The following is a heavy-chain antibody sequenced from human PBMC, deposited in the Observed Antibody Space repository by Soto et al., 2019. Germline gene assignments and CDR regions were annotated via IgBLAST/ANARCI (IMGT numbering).Heavy chain of an antibody. CDR3: ARHKDTSTRYLLPDY. V-gene: IGHV4-39*01. D-gene: IGHD6-13*01. J-gene: IGHJ4*02. CDR2: IYYSGNT. Sequence: XGTLSLTCTVSGGSISSTSYYWGWIRQPPGKGLEWIGSIYYSGNTYYNPSLKSRVTGSVDTSKNQFSLKVSSVTAADTAVYYCARHKDTSTRYLLPDYWGQGILVTVSS. CDR1: GGSISSTSYY.